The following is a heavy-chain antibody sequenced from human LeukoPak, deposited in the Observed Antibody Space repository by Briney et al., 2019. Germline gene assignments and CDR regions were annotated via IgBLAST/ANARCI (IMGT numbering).Heavy chain of an antibody. D-gene: IGHD3-22*01. V-gene: IGHV3-23*01. J-gene: IGHJ4*02. CDR1: GITLSNYG. Sequence: PGGSLRLSCAVSGITLSNYGMSWVRQAPGKGLEWVAGISDSGGSTKYADSVKGRFTISRDNPKKTLYLQMNSLRVEDTAVYFCAKRGVVIRVILVGFHKQAYYFDSWGQGALVTVSS. CDR3: AKRGVVIRVILVGFHKQAYYFDS. CDR2: ISDSGGST.